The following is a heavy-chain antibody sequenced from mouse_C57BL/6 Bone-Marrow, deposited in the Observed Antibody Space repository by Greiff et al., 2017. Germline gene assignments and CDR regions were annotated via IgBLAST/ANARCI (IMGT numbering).Heavy chain of an antibody. V-gene: IGHV10-1*01. CDR3: VRQDYGSSSFDY. CDR1: GFSFNTYA. D-gene: IGHD1-1*01. CDR2: IRSKSNNYAT. Sequence: EVKLQESGGGLVQPKGSLKLSCAASGFSFNTYAMNWVRQAPGKGLEWVARIRSKSNNYATYYADSVKDRFTISRDDSESMLYLQMNNLKTEDTAMYYCVRQDYGSSSFDYWGQGTTLTVSS. J-gene: IGHJ2*01.